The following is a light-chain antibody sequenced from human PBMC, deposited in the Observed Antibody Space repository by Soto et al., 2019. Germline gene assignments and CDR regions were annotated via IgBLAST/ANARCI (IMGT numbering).Light chain of an antibody. CDR3: QQYNSYSGT. CDR2: DAS. J-gene: IGKJ1*01. Sequence: DIQMTHSASTLSASVGDRVTITCRASQSISSWLAWYQQKPGKAPKLLIYDASSLESGVPSRFSGSGSGTEFTLTISSMQPDDFANYYCQQYNSYSGTFGQGTKVDIK. CDR1: QSISSW. V-gene: IGKV1-5*01.